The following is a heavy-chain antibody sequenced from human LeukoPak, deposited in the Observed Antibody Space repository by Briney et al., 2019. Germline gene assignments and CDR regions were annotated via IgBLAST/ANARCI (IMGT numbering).Heavy chain of an antibody. V-gene: IGHV4-30-4*08. Sequence: SETLSLTCTVSGGSISSGDYYWSWIRQPPGKGLEWIGYIYYSGSTYYNPSLKSRVTISVDTSKNQFSLKLSSVTAADTAVYYCAREGSTIGFLDYWGQGTLVTVSS. CDR1: GGSISSGDYY. J-gene: IGHJ4*02. CDR3: AREGSTIGFLDY. CDR2: IYYSGST. D-gene: IGHD3-3*01.